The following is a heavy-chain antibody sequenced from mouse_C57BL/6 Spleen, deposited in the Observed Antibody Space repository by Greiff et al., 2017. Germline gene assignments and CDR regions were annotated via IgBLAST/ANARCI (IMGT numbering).Heavy chain of an antibody. CDR2: IDPSDSET. D-gene: IGHD2-4*01. CDR1: GYTFTSYW. J-gene: IGHJ3*01. CDR3: ALYDYDGFAY. Sequence: QVQLQQSGAELVRPGSSVKLSCKASGYTFTSYWMHWVKQRPIQGLEWIGNIDPSDSETHYNQKFKDKATLTVDKSSSTAYMQLSSLTSEDSAVYYCALYDYDGFAYWGQGTLVTVSA. V-gene: IGHV1-52*01.